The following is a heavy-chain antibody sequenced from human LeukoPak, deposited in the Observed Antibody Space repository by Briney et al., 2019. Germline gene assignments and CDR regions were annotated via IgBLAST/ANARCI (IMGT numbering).Heavy chain of an antibody. D-gene: IGHD6-13*01. CDR2: INAGNGNT. V-gene: IGHV1-3*01. CDR1: GYTLTSYA. J-gene: IGHJ2*01. Sequence: ASVKVSCKASGYTLTSYAMHWVRQAPGQRLEWMGWINAGNGNTKYSQKFQGRVTITRDTSASTAYMELSSLRSEDTAVYYCARNRAAAGPYWYFDLWGRGTLVTASS. CDR3: ARNRAAAGPYWYFDL.